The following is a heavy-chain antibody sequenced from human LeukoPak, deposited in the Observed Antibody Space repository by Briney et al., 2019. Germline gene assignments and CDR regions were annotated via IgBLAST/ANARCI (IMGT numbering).Heavy chain of an antibody. V-gene: IGHV3-20*04. D-gene: IGHD5-18*01. CDR3: ARVGYSYGYSSLDY. Sequence: GGSLRLSCAASGFTFDDYGMSWVRQAPGKGLEWVSGINWNGGSTGYADSVKGRFTISRDNAKNSLYLQMNRLRAEDTALYYCARVGYSYGYSSLDYWGQGTLVTVSS. CDR2: INWNGGST. J-gene: IGHJ4*02. CDR1: GFTFDDYG.